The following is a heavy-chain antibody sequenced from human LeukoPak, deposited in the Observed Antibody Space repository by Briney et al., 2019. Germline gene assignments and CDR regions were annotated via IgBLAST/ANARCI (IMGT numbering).Heavy chain of an antibody. Sequence: PGGSLRLSCAASGFTFSSYAMRWVRQAPGKGLEWVSAIGSGSGGTTIYADSVKGRFTISRDNSKNTLYLQMNSLRAEDTAVYYCARDIEDASGREGEPDAFDIWGQGTMVTVSS. D-gene: IGHD3-10*01. CDR3: ARDIEDASGREGEPDAFDI. CDR1: GFTFSSYA. V-gene: IGHV3-23*01. CDR2: IGSGSGGTT. J-gene: IGHJ3*02.